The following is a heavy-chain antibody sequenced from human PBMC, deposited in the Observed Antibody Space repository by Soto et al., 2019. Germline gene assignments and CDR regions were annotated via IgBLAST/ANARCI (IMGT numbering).Heavy chain of an antibody. CDR3: AAIVESYYYYGMDV. CDR2: IIPIFGTA. D-gene: IGHD2-21*01. Sequence: SVKVSCKASGGTFSSYAISWVRQAPGQGLEWMGGIIPIFGTANYAQKFQGRVTITADESTSTAYMEMSSLRSEDTAVYYCAAIVESYYYYGMDVWGQGTTVTVSS. J-gene: IGHJ6*02. CDR1: GGTFSSYA. V-gene: IGHV1-69*13.